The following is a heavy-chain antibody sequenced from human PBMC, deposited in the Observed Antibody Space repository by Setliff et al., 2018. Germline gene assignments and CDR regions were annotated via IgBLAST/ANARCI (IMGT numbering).Heavy chain of an antibody. CDR2: INHSGST. Sequence: LSLTCAVYGGSFSGYYWSWIRQPPGRGLEWIGEINHSGSTNYNPSLKSRVTISVDTSKNQFSLKLSSVTAADTAVYYCARGRIAAALYYFDYWGQGTLVTVSS. J-gene: IGHJ4*02. CDR3: ARGRIAAALYYFDY. CDR1: GGSFSGYY. V-gene: IGHV4-34*01. D-gene: IGHD6-13*01.